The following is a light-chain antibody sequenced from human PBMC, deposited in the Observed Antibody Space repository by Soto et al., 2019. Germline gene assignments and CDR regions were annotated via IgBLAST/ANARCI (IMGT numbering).Light chain of an antibody. CDR3: SSYSSDTTPVI. Sequence: QPVLTQPASVSGSPGQSITISCTGSSSDIRVYNYVSWYQQHPGKAPKLLIYDVTDRPSGVSNRFSGSKSGNTASLTISGLQAEDEADYYCSSYSSDTTPVIFGGGTKLTVL. J-gene: IGLJ2*01. CDR2: DVT. CDR1: SSDIRVYNY. V-gene: IGLV2-14*03.